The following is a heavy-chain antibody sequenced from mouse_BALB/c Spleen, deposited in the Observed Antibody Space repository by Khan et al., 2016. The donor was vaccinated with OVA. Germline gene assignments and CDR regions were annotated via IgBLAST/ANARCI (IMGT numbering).Heavy chain of an antibody. V-gene: IGHV1-4*01. D-gene: IGHD2-14*01. J-gene: IGHJ3*01. CDR1: GYTFTSYT. CDR2: INPSNGYT. CDR3: VRDGAYHRNDGWFAY. Sequence: VKLVESGAELARPGASVKMSCKASGYTFTSYTIHWIKVRPGQGLEWIGFINPSNGYTNYNQKFKDKATLTADKSSTTVHMQLSSLTSDDSAVYNWVRDGAYHRNDGWFAYWGQGTLVTVSA.